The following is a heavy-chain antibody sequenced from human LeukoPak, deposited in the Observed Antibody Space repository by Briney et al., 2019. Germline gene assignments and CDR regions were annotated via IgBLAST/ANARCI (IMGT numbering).Heavy chain of an antibody. Sequence: GGSLRLSCVASGFTFSSTTMGWVRQAPGRGLEWVSSITAIDGRTYYADSVRGRFTISRDNSKNTVYLQLNSLRAGDTAIYYCTKDRRGPAAGTWYFDSWGQGTLVTVSA. D-gene: IGHD6-13*01. CDR1: GFTFSSTT. J-gene: IGHJ4*02. CDR3: TKDRRGPAAGTWYFDS. V-gene: IGHV3-23*01. CDR2: ITAIDGRT.